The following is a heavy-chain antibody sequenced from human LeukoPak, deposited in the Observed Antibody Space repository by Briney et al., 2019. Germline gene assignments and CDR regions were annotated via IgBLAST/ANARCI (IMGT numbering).Heavy chain of an antibody. CDR3: ARDAYAFDI. CDR2: IYKSGGT. CDR1: GGSFSSYY. J-gene: IGHJ3*02. Sequence: PSETLSLTCTVSGGSFSSYYWSWIRQSPVKGLEWIGYIYKSGGTKYNPSLMSRVNISVNTSQNQFSLILSSVTAADTAVYYCARDAYAFDIWGQGTMVTVSS. V-gene: IGHV4-59*01.